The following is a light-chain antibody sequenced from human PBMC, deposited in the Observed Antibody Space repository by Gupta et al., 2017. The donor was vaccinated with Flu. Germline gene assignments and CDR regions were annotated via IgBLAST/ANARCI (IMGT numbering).Light chain of an antibody. J-gene: IGKJ2*03. Sequence: VMTQSPLSLAGPPGESASISCRSSQSLLHGNRYNYLDWYLHKPGQSPQLLISLGSNRASGVPDRFSGSGSGTDCTLRISRVEAEDVGIYYCMQGIQSPGSFGQGTKLEIK. CDR2: LGS. V-gene: IGKV2-28*01. CDR1: QSLLHGNRYNY. CDR3: MQGIQSPGS.